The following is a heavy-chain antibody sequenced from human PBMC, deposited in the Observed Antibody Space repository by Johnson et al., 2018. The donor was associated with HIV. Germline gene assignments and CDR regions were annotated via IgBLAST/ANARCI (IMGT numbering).Heavy chain of an antibody. CDR1: GFTFDDYG. Sequence: VQLVESGGGVVRPGGSLRLSCAASGFTFDDYGMSWVRQAPGKGLEWVSGINWNGGSTGYADSVKGRFTISRDNAKNSLYLQMNSLRAGDTAVYYCAREATYYDYVWGSYAFDIWGQGTMVTVSS. V-gene: IGHV3-20*04. J-gene: IGHJ3*02. CDR2: INWNGGST. D-gene: IGHD3-16*01. CDR3: AREATYYDYVWGSYAFDI.